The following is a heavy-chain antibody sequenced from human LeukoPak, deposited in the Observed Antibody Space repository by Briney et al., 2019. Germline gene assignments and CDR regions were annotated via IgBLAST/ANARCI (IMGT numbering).Heavy chain of an antibody. V-gene: IGHV1-2*02. CDR2: INPNSGGT. J-gene: IGHJ6*02. CDR1: GYTFTGYY. Sequence: ASVKVSCKASGYTFTGYYMHWVRQALGQGLEWMGWINPNSGGTNYAQKFQGRVTMTRNTSISTAYMELSSLRSGDTAVYYCARGRDVSSSWYYYYYYGMDVWGQGTTVTVSS. CDR3: ARGRDVSSSWYYYYYYGMDV. D-gene: IGHD6-13*01.